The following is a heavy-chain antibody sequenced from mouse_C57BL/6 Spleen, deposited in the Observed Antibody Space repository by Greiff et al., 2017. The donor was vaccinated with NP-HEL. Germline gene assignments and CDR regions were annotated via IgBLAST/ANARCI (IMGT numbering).Heavy chain of an antibody. J-gene: IGHJ4*01. V-gene: IGHV1-55*01. CDR3: ARERDRGGRIGAMDY. D-gene: IGHD3-3*01. CDR2: IYPGSGST. CDR1: GYTFTSYW. Sequence: QVQLQQPGAELVKPGASVKMSCKASGYTFTSYWITWVKQRPGQGLEWIGDIYPGSGSTNYNEKFKSKATLTVDTSSSTAYMQLSSLTSEDSAVYYCARERDRGGRIGAMDYWGQGTSVTVSS.